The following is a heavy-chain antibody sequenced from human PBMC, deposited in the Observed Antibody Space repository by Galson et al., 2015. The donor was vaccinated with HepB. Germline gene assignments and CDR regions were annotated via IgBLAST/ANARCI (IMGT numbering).Heavy chain of an antibody. CDR2: IYPGDPYT. CDR1: GYSFTSYW. Sequence: QSGAEVKKPGESLKISCKGSGYSFTSYWIGWVRQMPGKGLEWMGIIYPGDPYTRYSPSFQGQVTISADKSISTAYLQWSSLKASDTAMYYCAKGRMNGVWRADFDYWGQGTLVTVSS. D-gene: IGHD2-8*01. J-gene: IGHJ4*02. CDR3: AKGRMNGVWRADFDY. V-gene: IGHV5-51*03.